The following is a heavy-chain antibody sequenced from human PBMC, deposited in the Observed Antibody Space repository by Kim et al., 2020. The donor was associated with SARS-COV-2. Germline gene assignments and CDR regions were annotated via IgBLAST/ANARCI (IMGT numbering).Heavy chain of an antibody. D-gene: IGHD3-22*01. CDR1: GYSISSGYY. Sequence: SETLSLTCTVSGYSISSGYYWGWIRQPPGKGLEWIGSIYHSGSTYYNPSLKSRVTISVDTSKNQFSLKLSSVTAADTAVYYCARVDMIVVVIAPWGQGTTVTVSS. CDR2: IYHSGST. V-gene: IGHV4-38-2*02. CDR3: ARVDMIVVVIAP. J-gene: IGHJ6*02.